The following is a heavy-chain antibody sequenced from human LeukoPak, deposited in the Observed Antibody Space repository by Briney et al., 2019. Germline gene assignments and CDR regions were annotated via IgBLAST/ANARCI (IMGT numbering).Heavy chain of an antibody. Sequence: SETLSLTCTVSGGSISSSSYYWGWIRQPPGKGLEWIGSIYYSGSTYYNPSLKSRVTISVDTSKNQFSLKLSSVTAADTAVYYCASSWFRYYFDYWGQGALVTVSS. CDR2: IYYSGST. D-gene: IGHD6-13*01. CDR1: GGSISSSSYY. J-gene: IGHJ4*02. CDR3: ASSWFRYYFDY. V-gene: IGHV4-39*07.